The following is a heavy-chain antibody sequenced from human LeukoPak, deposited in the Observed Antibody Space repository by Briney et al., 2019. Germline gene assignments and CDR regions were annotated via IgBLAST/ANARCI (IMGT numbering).Heavy chain of an antibody. CDR3: ARDYDSSGPPVYYFDY. D-gene: IGHD3-22*01. Sequence: GGSLRLSCAASGFTFSGYAMHWVRQAPGKGLEWVAVISYDGSNKYYADSVKGRFTISRDNSKNTLYLQMNNLRAEDTAVYYCARDYDSSGPPVYYFDYWGQGTLVTVSS. J-gene: IGHJ4*02. CDR1: GFTFSGYA. V-gene: IGHV3-30*04. CDR2: ISYDGSNK.